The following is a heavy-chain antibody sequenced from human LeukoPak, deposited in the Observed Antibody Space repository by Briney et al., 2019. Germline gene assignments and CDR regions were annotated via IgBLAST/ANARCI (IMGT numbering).Heavy chain of an antibody. Sequence: GRSLRLSCAASGFTFSNYGMHWVRQAPGKRLEWVAIISYDGSDKYYADSVKGRFTISRDNSKNTLYLQMNSLRAEDTAVYYCAKDLPITSIVVVPAAAINWFDPWGQGTLVTVSS. CDR2: ISYDGSDK. J-gene: IGHJ5*02. V-gene: IGHV3-30*18. CDR1: GFTFSNYG. CDR3: AKDLPITSIVVVPAAAINWFDP. D-gene: IGHD2-2*01.